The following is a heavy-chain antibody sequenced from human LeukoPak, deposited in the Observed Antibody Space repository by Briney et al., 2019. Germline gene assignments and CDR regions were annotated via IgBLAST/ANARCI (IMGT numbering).Heavy chain of an antibody. D-gene: IGHD3-16*02. CDR1: GFTFSNHW. J-gene: IGHJ4*02. CDR2: ISKDGSTS. V-gene: IGHV3-74*01. CDR3: AKGCKRPVWGSYRCNDQFDY. Sequence: PGGSLRLSCEASGFTFSNHWMHWVRQAPGKGLVWVSVISKDGSTSIYADSVRGRLTISRDNAKNTLYLQMNSLRAEDTAVYYCAKGCKRPVWGSYRCNDQFDYWGQGTLVTVSS.